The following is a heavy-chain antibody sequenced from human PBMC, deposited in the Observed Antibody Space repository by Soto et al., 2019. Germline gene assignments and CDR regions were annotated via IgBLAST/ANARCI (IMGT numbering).Heavy chain of an antibody. CDR3: ARGGHSNSWYRLQAYFFDY. J-gene: IGHJ4*02. D-gene: IGHD6-13*01. CDR1: GFTFKSDG. Sequence: QVQLVESGGGVVQPGRSLRLSCEASGFTFKSDGMHWVRQAPGKGLEWVAVVWYDGTNKKYADSVKGRFNIYRDNSKNTLYMQMDSLQAEDTGIYYCARGGHSNSWYRLQAYFFDYWGQGSLVTVSS. V-gene: IGHV3-33*01. CDR2: VWYDGTNK.